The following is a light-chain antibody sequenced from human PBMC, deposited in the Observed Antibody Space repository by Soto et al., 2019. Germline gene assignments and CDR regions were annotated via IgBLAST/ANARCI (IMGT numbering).Light chain of an antibody. J-gene: IGKJ1*01. V-gene: IGKV3-20*01. Sequence: EIILTQSPGTLSLSPGEKVTLSCRASQSFSSSYLAWYQQKPGQAPRLLIYGASTRATDIPDRFSGSGSGTDFTLTISRLEPEDFAVYYCQHYGSSPWTFGQGTKVDIK. CDR3: QHYGSSPWT. CDR2: GAS. CDR1: QSFSSSY.